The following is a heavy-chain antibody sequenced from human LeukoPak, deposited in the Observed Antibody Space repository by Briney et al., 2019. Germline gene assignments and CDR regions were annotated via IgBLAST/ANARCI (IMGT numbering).Heavy chain of an antibody. CDR3: ARDLVVPAAISYYYYGMDV. D-gene: IGHD2-2*01. V-gene: IGHV4-4*07. Sequence: LETLSLTCTVSGGSISSYYWSWIRQPAGKGLEWIGRIYTSGSTNYNPSLKSRVTMSVDTSKNQFSLKLSSVTAADTAVYYCARDLVVPAAISYYYYGMDVWGQGTTVTVSS. CDR2: IYTSGST. CDR1: GGSISSYY. J-gene: IGHJ6*02.